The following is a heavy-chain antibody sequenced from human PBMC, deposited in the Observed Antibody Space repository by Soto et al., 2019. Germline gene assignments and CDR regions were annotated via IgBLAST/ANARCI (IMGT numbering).Heavy chain of an antibody. CDR3: ARGDDESWYHP. CDR1: GGSFSGYY. D-gene: IGHD1-1*01. Sequence: SETLSLTCAVYGGSFSGYYWSWIRQPPGKGLEWIGEINHSGSTNYNPSLKSRVTISVDTSKNQFSLKLSSVTAADTAVYYCARGDDESWYHPSRQAPLVTVSS. V-gene: IGHV4-34*01. J-gene: IGHJ5*02. CDR2: INHSGST.